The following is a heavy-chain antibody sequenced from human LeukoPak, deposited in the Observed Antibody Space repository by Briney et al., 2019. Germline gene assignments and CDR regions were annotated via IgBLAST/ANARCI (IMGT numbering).Heavy chain of an antibody. CDR2: IIPIFGTA. CDR3: ARGFANPWGPFDY. Sequence: SVKVSCKASGGTFSSYAISWVRQAPGQGLEWMGGIIPIFGTANYAQKFQGRVTITADESTSTAYMELSSLRSEDTAVYYCARGFANPWGPFDYWGQGTLVTVSS. CDR1: GGTFSSYA. J-gene: IGHJ4*02. V-gene: IGHV1-69*13. D-gene: IGHD7-27*01.